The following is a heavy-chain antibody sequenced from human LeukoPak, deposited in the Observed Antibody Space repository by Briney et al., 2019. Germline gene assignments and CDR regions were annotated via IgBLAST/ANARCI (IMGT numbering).Heavy chain of an antibody. CDR3: ARGLRVTIFGVVYYYYYMDV. CDR1: GFTFSSYA. D-gene: IGHD3-3*01. J-gene: IGHJ6*03. V-gene: IGHV3-30*01. Sequence: AGGSLRLSCAASGFTFSSYAMHWVRQAPGKGLEWVAVISYDGSNKYYADSVKGRFTISRDNSKNTLYLQMNSLRSEDTAVYYCARGLRVTIFGVVYYYYYMDVWGKGTTVTVSS. CDR2: ISYDGSNK.